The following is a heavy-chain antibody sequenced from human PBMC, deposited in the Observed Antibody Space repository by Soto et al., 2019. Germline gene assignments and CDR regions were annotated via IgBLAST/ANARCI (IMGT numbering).Heavy chain of an antibody. CDR3: AWAMMGDYYDYRMDV. V-gene: IGHV1-69*02. J-gene: IGHJ6*02. CDR2: IIPILGIA. CDR1: GGTFSSYF. Sequence: QVQLVQSGAEVKKPGSSVKVSCKASGGTFSSYFISWVRQAPRQGLEWMGRIIPILGIANYAQKFQGRVTINADKSTSTAYMELSSLRSEDTAVYYCAWAMMGDYYDYRMDVWGPGNTVTVSS. D-gene: IGHD3-22*01.